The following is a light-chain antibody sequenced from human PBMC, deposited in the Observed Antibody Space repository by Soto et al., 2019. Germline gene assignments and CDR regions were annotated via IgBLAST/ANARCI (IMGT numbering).Light chain of an antibody. CDR1: SSDVGSYNL. CDR2: EGS. V-gene: IGLV2-23*01. Sequence: QSALTPPASVSGSPGQSITISCTGTSSDVGSYNLVSWYLQHPGKAPKLMIYEGSKRHSGVSNRFSGSKSGNTASLTISGLQAEDEADYDCCSYAGSSTYVFGTGTKLTVL. CDR3: CSYAGSSTYV. J-gene: IGLJ1*01.